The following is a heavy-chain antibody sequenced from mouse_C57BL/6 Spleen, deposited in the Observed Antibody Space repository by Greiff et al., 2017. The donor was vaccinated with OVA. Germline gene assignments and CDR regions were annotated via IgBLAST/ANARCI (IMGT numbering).Heavy chain of an antibody. V-gene: IGHV1-5*01. CDR3: TRKGTYYDYGWFAY. CDR2: IYPGNSDT. CDR1: GYTFTSYW. J-gene: IGHJ3*01. Sequence: VQLQQSGTVLARPGASVKMSCKTSGYTFTSYWMHWVNQRPGQGLEWIGAIYPGNSDTSYNQKFKGKAKLTAVTSASTAYMELSSLTNEDSAVYYGTRKGTYYDYGWFAYWGQGTLVTVSA. D-gene: IGHD2-4*01.